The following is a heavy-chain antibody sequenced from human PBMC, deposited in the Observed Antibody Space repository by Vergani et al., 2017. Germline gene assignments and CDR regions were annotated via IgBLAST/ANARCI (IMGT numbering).Heavy chain of an antibody. Sequence: QVQLVESGGGVVQPGRSLRLSCAASGFTFSSYAMHWVRQAPGXGLEWVAVISYDGSNKYYADSVKGRFTISRDNSKNTLYLQMNSLRAEDTAVYYCARVEGYGDYKYYYYYYYMDVWGKGTTVTVSS. D-gene: IGHD4-17*01. CDR1: GFTFSSYA. CDR2: ISYDGSNK. CDR3: ARVEGYGDYKYYYYYYYMDV. V-gene: IGHV3-30-3*01. J-gene: IGHJ6*03.